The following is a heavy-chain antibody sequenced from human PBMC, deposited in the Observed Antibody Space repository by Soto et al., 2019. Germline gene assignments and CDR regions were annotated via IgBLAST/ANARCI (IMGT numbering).Heavy chain of an antibody. D-gene: IGHD2-15*01. CDR2: IIPIFGTS. Sequence: SVKVSCKASGGTFSNYSISWVRQAPGQGLEWMGGIIPIFGTSNYAQKFQGRVTLTADESTNTAYMELSTLRSEDTALYYCATDVIVMVLAATRAGERFDPWGQGTLVTVSS. V-gene: IGHV1-69*13. CDR3: ATDVIVMVLAATRAGERFDP. J-gene: IGHJ5*02. CDR1: GGTFSNYS.